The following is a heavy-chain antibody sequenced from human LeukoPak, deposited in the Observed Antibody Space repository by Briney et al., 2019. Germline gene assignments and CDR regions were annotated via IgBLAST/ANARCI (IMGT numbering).Heavy chain of an antibody. J-gene: IGHJ4*02. CDR2: IRYDGSNK. CDR1: GFTFRSYG. Sequence: PGGSLRLSCAASGFTFRSYGMHWVRQAPGKGLEWVASIRYDGSNKYYAEALKGRFTISRDNSKDTVYLQMDSLRPEDTAVYYCATGYSFGFGYWGQGTLVTVSS. CDR3: ATGYSFGFGY. V-gene: IGHV3-30*02. D-gene: IGHD5-18*01.